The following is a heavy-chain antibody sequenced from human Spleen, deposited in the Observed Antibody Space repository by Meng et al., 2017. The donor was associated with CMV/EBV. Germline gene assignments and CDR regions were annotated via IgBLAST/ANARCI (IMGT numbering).Heavy chain of an antibody. Sequence: GESLKISCAASGFTVSSNYMSWVRQAPGKGLEWVGFIRSKAYGGTTEYAASVKGRFTISRDDSKSIAYLQMNSLKTEDTAVYYCTRGAYFDYWGQGTLVTVSS. CDR2: IRSKAYGGTT. V-gene: IGHV3-49*04. CDR3: TRGAYFDY. CDR1: GFTVSSNY. J-gene: IGHJ4*02.